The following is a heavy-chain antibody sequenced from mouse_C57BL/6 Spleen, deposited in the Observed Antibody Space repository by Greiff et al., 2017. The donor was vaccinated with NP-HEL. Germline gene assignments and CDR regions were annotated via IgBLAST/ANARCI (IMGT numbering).Heavy chain of an antibody. Sequence: VQLQQPGAELVMPGASVKLSCKASGYTFTSYWMHWVKQRPGQGLEWIGEIDPSDSYTNSNQKFKGKSTLTVDKSSSTAYMQLSSLTSEDSAVYYCAQTDITTVEGFADWGQGTLVTVSA. CDR2: IDPSDSYT. CDR1: GYTFTSYW. V-gene: IGHV1-69*01. D-gene: IGHD1-1*01. CDR3: AQTDITTVEGFAD. J-gene: IGHJ3*01.